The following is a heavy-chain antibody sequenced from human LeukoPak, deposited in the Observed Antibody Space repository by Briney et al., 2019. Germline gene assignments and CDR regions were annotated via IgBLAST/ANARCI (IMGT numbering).Heavy chain of an antibody. D-gene: IGHD1-14*01. CDR3: ARNGGPGTADY. J-gene: IGHJ4*02. CDR1: GFTFSTYG. V-gene: IGHV3-48*04. CDR2: ITSNSGII. Sequence: GGSLRLSCEASGFTFSTYGMNWVRQAPGKGLEWISYITSNSGIIHYADSVKGRFTISRDNAKNSVYLQLKNLRVDDTAVYYCARNGGPGTADYWGQGTLVTVSS.